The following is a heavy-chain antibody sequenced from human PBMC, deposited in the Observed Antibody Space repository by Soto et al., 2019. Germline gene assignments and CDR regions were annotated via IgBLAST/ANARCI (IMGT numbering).Heavy chain of an antibody. Sequence: SETLSLTCTVSGGSISSSSYYWGWIRQPPGKGLEWIGSIYYSGSTYYNPSLKSRVTISVDTSKNQFSLKLSSVTAADTAVYYCARHTPAISISDHWGQGTQVTVSS. CDR2: IYYSGST. CDR1: GGSISSSSYY. V-gene: IGHV4-39*01. J-gene: IGHJ4*02. CDR3: ARHTPAISISDH. D-gene: IGHD2-15*01.